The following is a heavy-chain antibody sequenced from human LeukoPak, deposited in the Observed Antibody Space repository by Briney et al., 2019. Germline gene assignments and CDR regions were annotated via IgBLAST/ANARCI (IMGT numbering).Heavy chain of an antibody. CDR2: MNINRGDT. J-gene: IGHJ3*02. Sequence: GASVSVSFKASGETFTIYDIKGGREAPGEGEGRVGWMNINRGDTGYTQKLRGRVTMTRNTARSTAYMERSRLRAGETAGYKCGRYCGRHSFHIWGQGTIVPVS. CDR3: GRYCGRHSFHI. V-gene: IGHV1-8*01. CDR1: GETFTIYD. D-gene: IGHD2-21*01.